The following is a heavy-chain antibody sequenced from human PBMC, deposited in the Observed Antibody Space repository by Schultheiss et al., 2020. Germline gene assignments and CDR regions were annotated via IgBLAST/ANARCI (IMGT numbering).Heavy chain of an antibody. D-gene: IGHD2-15*01. Sequence: GESLKISCAASGFTVSSNYMSWVRQAPGKGLEWVAVISYDGSNKYYADSVKGRFTISRDNSKNTLYLQMNSLRAEDTAVYYCAKDRVDIVVVVAARPRYYMDVWGKGTTVTVSS. V-gene: IGHV3-30*18. CDR2: ISYDGSNK. CDR1: GFTVSSNY. CDR3: AKDRVDIVVVVAARPRYYMDV. J-gene: IGHJ6*03.